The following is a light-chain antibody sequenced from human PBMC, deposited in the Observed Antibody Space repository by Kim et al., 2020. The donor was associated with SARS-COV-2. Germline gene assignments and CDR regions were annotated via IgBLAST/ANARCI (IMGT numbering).Light chain of an antibody. CDR2: AAS. V-gene: IGKV3-20*01. J-gene: IGKJ1*01. CDR1: QNVKFNY. CDR3: HQYSASSWT. Sequence: TLGERATLSGRASQNVKFNYLAWYQQRPGQAPRLLIVAASTRATGIPDRFSGSGSGTQFTLTISRLQPEDSAVYYCHQYSASSWTFGPGTKVDIK.